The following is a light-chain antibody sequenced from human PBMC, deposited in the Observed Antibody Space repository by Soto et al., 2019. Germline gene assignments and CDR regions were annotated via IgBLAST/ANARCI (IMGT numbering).Light chain of an antibody. V-gene: IGKV3-20*01. Sequence: DIVLTQSPGTLSLSPGERATLSCRASQSVSGNYFAWYQQKPGQAPRLLIYAVSGRATGIPDRFSGSGSGTDLTLTISRLEPEDFAVYYSQQYGSSPGTFGQGTNLELK. CDR3: QQYGSSPGT. CDR2: AVS. J-gene: IGKJ2*01. CDR1: QSVSGNY.